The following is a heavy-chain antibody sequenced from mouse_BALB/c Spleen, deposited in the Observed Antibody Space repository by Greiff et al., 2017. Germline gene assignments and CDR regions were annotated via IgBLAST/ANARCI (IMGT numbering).Heavy chain of an antibody. CDR1: GFTFSDYY. CDR3: ARDSGSISFAY. D-gene: IGHD1-1*01. Sequence: EVHLVESGGGLVKPGGSLKLSCAASGFTFSDYYMYWVRQTPEKRLEWVATISDGGSYTYYPDSVKGRFTISRDNAKNNLYLQMSSLKSEDTAMYYCARDSGSISFAYWGQGTLVTVSA. J-gene: IGHJ3*01. CDR2: ISDGGSYT. V-gene: IGHV5-4*02.